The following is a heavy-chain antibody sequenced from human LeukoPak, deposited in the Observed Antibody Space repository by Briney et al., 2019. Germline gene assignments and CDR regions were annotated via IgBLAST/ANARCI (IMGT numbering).Heavy chain of an antibody. CDR2: MKEDGSQE. CDR3: ARDSGWSHYYFDY. Sequence: GGSLRLSCAASGFTFSHYWMTWVRQAPGKGLEWVANMKEDGSQETYVDSVKGRFTISRDNAKNSLYLQMNNVRAEDTAVYYCARDSGWSHYYFDYWGQGTLVTVSS. CDR1: GFTFSHYW. J-gene: IGHJ4*02. D-gene: IGHD6-19*01. V-gene: IGHV3-7*01.